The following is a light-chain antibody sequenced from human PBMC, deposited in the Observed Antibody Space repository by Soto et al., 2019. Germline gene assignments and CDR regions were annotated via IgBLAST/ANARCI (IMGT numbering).Light chain of an antibody. V-gene: IGLV1-51*01. CDR3: GTWDSSLSVYV. Sequence: QSVLTQPPSVSVAPGQKVTISCSGSSSNIGNNYVSWYQQLPGTAPKLVIYDNNKRPSGIPDRFSGSKSGTSATLGITGLQTGDEADYYCGTWDSSLSVYVFGTGTKVTVL. CDR1: SSNIGNNY. J-gene: IGLJ1*01. CDR2: DNN.